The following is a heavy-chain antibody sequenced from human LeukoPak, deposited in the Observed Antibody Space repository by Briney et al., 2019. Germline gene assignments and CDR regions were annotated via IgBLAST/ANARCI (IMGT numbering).Heavy chain of an antibody. J-gene: IGHJ5*02. CDR3: ARDGWFGDYNWFDP. Sequence: PGGSLRLSCAASGFTFSSYSMNWVRQAPGKGLEWVPYISSASNTIYYADSVKGRFTISRDNAKNSLYLQMNSLRAEDTAMYYCARDGWFGDYNWFDPWGQGTLVTVSS. CDR1: GFTFSSYS. D-gene: IGHD3-10*01. CDR2: ISSASNTI. V-gene: IGHV3-48*01.